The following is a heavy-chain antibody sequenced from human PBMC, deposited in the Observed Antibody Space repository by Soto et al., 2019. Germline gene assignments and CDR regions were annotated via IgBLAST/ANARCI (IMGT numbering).Heavy chain of an antibody. CDR2: ISGSGGST. D-gene: IGHD5-18*01. V-gene: IGHV3-23*01. CDR3: ARERETQDAYRYGWYYYYGMDV. Sequence: GGSLRLSCAASGFTFSSYAMRWVRQAPGKGLEWVSAISGSGGSTYYADSVKGRFTISRDNSKNTLYLQMNSLRAEDTAVYYCARERETQDAYRYGWYYYYGMDVWGQGTTVTVSS. CDR1: GFTFSSYA. J-gene: IGHJ6*02.